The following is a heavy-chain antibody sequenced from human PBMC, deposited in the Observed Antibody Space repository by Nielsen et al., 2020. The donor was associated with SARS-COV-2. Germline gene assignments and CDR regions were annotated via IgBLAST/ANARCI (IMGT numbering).Heavy chain of an antibody. D-gene: IGHD5-18*01. J-gene: IGHJ4*02. Sequence: GGSLRLSCAASGFTFSSYWMSWVRQAPGKGLEWVANIKQDGSEKYYVDSVKGRFTISRDNAKNSLYLQMNSLRAEDTAVYYCARDHAPSGYTYVPFDYWGQGTLVTVSS. CDR3: ARDHAPSGYTYVPFDY. V-gene: IGHV3-7*01. CDR1: GFTFSSYW. CDR2: IKQDGSEK.